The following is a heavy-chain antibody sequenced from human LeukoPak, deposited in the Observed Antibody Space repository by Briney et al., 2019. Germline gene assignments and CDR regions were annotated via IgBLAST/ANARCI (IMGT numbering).Heavy chain of an antibody. J-gene: IGHJ4*02. D-gene: IGHD3-3*01. Sequence: GGSLRLSCAASGFTFSSYAMSWVRQAPGKGLGWVSAISGSGGSTYYADSVKGRFTISRDNSKNTLYLQMNSLRAEDTAVYYCAKHPESYYDFWSGYYFDYWGQGTLVTVSS. V-gene: IGHV3-23*01. CDR1: GFTFSSYA. CDR3: AKHPESYYDFWSGYYFDY. CDR2: ISGSGGST.